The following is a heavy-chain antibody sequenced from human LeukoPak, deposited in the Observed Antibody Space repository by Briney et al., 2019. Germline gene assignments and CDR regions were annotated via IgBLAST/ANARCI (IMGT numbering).Heavy chain of an antibody. CDR3: ARWGVRAYYYGMDV. J-gene: IGHJ6*02. Sequence: GGSLRLSCAASGFTFSSYAMHWVRQAPGKGLEWVAVISYDGSNKYYADSVKGRFTISRDNPKNTLYLQMNSLRAEDTAVYYCARWGVRAYYYGMDVWGQGTTVTVSS. D-gene: IGHD3-16*01. V-gene: IGHV3-30-3*01. CDR1: GFTFSSYA. CDR2: ISYDGSNK.